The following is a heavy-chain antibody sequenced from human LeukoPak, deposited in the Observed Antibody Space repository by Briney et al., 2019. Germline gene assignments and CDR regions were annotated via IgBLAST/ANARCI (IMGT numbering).Heavy chain of an antibody. CDR2: ISGSGGST. CDR1: GFTFSSYA. CDR3: ARDNLEVPAIDY. Sequence: SGGSLRLSCAASGFTFSSYAMSWVRQAPGKGLEWVSAISGSGGSTYYADSVKGRFTISRDNSKNTLYLQMNSLRAEDTAVYYCARDNLEVPAIDYWGQGTLVTVSP. J-gene: IGHJ4*02. D-gene: IGHD2-2*01. V-gene: IGHV3-23*01.